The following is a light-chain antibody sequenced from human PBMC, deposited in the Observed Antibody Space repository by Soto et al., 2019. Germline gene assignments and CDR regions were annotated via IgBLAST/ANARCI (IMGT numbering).Light chain of an antibody. Sequence: IVLTQSPGTLSLSPGERATLSCRASQSVASTYLGWYQQKPGQAPRLLIYGASSRATGIPDRFSGSGSGTDLTLTISRLEPEDFAVYYCHQYGASSWTFGQGTKVEIK. V-gene: IGKV3-20*01. CDR3: HQYGASSWT. CDR1: QSVASTY. CDR2: GAS. J-gene: IGKJ1*01.